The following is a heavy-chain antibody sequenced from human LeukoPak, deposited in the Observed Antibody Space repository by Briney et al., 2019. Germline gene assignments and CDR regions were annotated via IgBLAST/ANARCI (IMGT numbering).Heavy chain of an antibody. D-gene: IGHD5-12*01. CDR3: ARDGATTIDYYYGMDV. CDR1: GFTFSSYA. V-gene: IGHV3-30-3*01. J-gene: IGHJ6*02. CDR2: ISYDGSNK. Sequence: GRSLRLSCAASGFTFSSYAMHWVRQAPGKGLEWVAVISYDGSNKYYADSVKGRCTISRDNSKNTLYLQMNSLRAEDTAVYYCARDGATTIDYYYGMDVWGQGTTVTVSS.